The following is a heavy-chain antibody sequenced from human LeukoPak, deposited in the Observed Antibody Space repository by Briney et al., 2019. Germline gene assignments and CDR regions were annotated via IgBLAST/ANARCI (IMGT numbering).Heavy chain of an antibody. V-gene: IGHV3-15*07. J-gene: IGHJ4*02. CDR3: YTSITDY. D-gene: IGHD2-21*01. CDR2: IRSKIDGGAT. CDR1: GFNVNNAW. Sequence: GGSLRLSCAASGFNVNNAWMSWVRQAPGKGLEWVGRIRSKIDGGATDYAAPVKGRFTISRDDSKNTLYLQIDSLKIEDTAMYYCYTSITDYWGQGTLVTVSS.